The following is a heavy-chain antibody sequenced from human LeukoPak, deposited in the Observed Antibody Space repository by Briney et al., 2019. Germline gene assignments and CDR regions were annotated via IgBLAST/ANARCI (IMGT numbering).Heavy chain of an antibody. Sequence: GGSLRLSCAASGFTFSSYAMHWVRQAPGKGLEWVAVMSYDGSNKYYADSVKGRFTISRDNSKNTLYLQMNSLRAEDTAVYYCARDQTAMVHYYYYYGMDVWGQGTTVTVSS. CDR3: ARDQTAMVHYYYYYGMDV. CDR2: MSYDGSNK. J-gene: IGHJ6*02. V-gene: IGHV3-30-3*01. D-gene: IGHD5-18*01. CDR1: GFTFSSYA.